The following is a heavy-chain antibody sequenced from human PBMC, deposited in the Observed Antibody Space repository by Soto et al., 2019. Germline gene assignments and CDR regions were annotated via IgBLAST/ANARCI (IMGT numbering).Heavy chain of an antibody. CDR1: GGSISGSY. J-gene: IGHJ4*02. CDR3: ARSVAVPGAHIDY. D-gene: IGHD6-19*01. CDR2: VYYTGST. V-gene: IGHV4-59*01. Sequence: QVQLQESGPGLVQPSETLSLTCNVSGGSISGSYWSWIRQSPGKGLEWLGYVYYTGSTNYSPSLRSRVSISVDTSKNEFSLRLSSVTAADTAVYFCARSVAVPGAHIDYWGQGTQVTVSS.